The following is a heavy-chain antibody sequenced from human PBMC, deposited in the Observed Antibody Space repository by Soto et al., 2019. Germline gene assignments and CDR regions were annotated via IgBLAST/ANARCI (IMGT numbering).Heavy chain of an antibody. V-gene: IGHV1-69*01. CDR3: ARFRRYGYPSGKIYGMDV. CDR1: GGTFSSYA. CDR2: IIPIFGTA. J-gene: IGHJ6*02. D-gene: IGHD5-18*01. Sequence: QVQLVQSGAEVKKPGSSVKVSCKASGGTFSSYAISWVRQAPGQGLEWMGGIIPIFGTANYAQKFQGRVTITADESTSTAYMELSSLRSEDTAVYYCARFRRYGYPSGKIYGMDVWGQGTTVTVSS.